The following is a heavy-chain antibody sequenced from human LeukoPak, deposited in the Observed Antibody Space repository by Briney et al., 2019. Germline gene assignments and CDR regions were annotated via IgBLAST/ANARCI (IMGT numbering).Heavy chain of an antibody. CDR2: ISSSSSYI. V-gene: IGHV3-21*01. CDR3: ARGHYYDSSGYDY. Sequence: GGSLRLSCAASGFTFSSYSMNWVRQAPGKGLEWVSSISSSSSYIYYADSVKGRFTISRDNPKNSLYLQMNSLRAEDTAVYYCARGHYYDSSGYDYWGQGTLVTVSS. D-gene: IGHD3-22*01. J-gene: IGHJ4*02. CDR1: GFTFSSYS.